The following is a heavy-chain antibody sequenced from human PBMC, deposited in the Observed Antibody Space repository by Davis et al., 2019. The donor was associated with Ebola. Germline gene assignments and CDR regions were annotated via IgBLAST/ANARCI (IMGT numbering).Heavy chain of an antibody. CDR2: MNPNSGNT. V-gene: IGHV1-8*01. J-gene: IGHJ5*02. D-gene: IGHD2-15*01. Sequence: ASVKVSCKASGYTFTSYDINWVRQATGQGLEWMGWMNPNSGNTGYAQKFQGRVTMTRNTSISTAYMELSSLRSEDTAVYYCARDIGYCSGGSCYSGWFDPWGQGTLVTVSS. CDR3: ARDIGYCSGGSCYSGWFDP. CDR1: GYTFTSYD.